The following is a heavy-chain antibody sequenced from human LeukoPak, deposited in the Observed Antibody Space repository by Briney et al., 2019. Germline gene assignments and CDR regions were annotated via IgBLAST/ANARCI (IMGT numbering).Heavy chain of an antibody. D-gene: IGHD3-10*01. V-gene: IGHV4-39*07. Sequence: GSLRLSCAASGFTVSSNYMSWVRQAPGKGLEWIGSIYYSGSTYYNPSLKSRVTISVDTSKNQFSLKLSSVTAADTAVYYCARVSAWFGELLYFDYWDQGTLVTVSS. CDR3: ARVSAWFGELLYFDY. CDR2: IYYSGST. CDR1: GFTVSSNY. J-gene: IGHJ4*02.